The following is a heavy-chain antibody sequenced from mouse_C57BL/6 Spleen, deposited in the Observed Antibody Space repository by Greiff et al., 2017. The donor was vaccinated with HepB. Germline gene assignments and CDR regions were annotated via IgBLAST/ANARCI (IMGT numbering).Heavy chain of an antibody. CDR2: IHPNSGST. CDR1: GYTFTSYW. CDR3: ARFTTVVAVDD. J-gene: IGHJ2*01. V-gene: IGHV1-64*01. D-gene: IGHD1-1*01. Sequence: VQLQQSGAELVKPGASVKLSCKASGYTFTSYWMHWVKQRPGQGLEWIGMIHPNSGSTNYNEKFKSKATLTVDKSSSTAYMQLSSLTSEDSAVYYCARFTTVVAVDDWGQGTTLTVSS.